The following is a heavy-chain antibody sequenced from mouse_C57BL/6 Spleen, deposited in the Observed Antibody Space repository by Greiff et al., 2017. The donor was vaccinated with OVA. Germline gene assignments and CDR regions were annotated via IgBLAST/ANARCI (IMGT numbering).Heavy chain of an antibody. V-gene: IGHV5-17*01. J-gene: IGHJ1*03. CDR1: GFTFSDYG. Sequence: EVHLVESGGGLVKPGGSLKLSCAASGFTFSDYGMHWVRQAPEKGLEWVAYISSGSSTIYYADTVKGRFTISRDNAKNTLFLQMTSLRSEDTAMYYCARQGYDYHWYFDVWGTGTTVTVSS. D-gene: IGHD2-4*01. CDR2: ISSGSSTI. CDR3: ARQGYDYHWYFDV.